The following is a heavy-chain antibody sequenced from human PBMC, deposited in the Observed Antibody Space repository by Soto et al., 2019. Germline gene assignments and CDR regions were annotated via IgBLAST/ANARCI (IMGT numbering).Heavy chain of an antibody. J-gene: IGHJ4*02. CDR2: ISGSGGST. Sequence: GSLRLSCAASGFTFSSYAMSWVRQAPGKGLEWVSAISGSGGSTYYADSVKGRFTISRDNSKNTLYLQMNSLRAEDTAVYYCAKAGKSRGDFDYWGQGTLVTVSS. V-gene: IGHV3-23*01. CDR1: GFTFSSYA. CDR3: AKAGKSRGDFDY. D-gene: IGHD3-22*01.